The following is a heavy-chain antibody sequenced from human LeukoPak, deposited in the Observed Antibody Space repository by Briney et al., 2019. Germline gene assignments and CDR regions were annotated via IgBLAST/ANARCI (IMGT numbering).Heavy chain of an antibody. V-gene: IGHV4-39*01. J-gene: IGHJ4*02. CDR1: GGSISSSSYY. CDR2: IYYSGST. Sequence: PSETLSLTCTVSGGSISSSSYYWGWIRQPPGKGLEWIGSIYYSGSTYYNPSLKSRVTISVDTSKNQFSLKLSSVTAAGTAVYYCARLGYDSRGGFDYWGQGTLVTVSS. CDR3: ARLGYDSRGGFDY. D-gene: IGHD3-22*01.